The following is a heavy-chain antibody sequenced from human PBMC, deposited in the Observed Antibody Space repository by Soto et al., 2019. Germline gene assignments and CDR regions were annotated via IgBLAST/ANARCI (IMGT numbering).Heavy chain of an antibody. CDR2: IYYSGST. Sequence: PSETLSLTCTVSGGSISSGGYYWSWIRQHPGKGLEWIGYIYYSGSTNYNPSLKSRVTISVDTSKNQFSLKLSSVTAADTAVYYCARDTYYYDSSGYYLPHDAFDIWGQGTMVTVSS. D-gene: IGHD3-22*01. J-gene: IGHJ3*02. CDR3: ARDTYYYDSSGYYLPHDAFDI. CDR1: GGSISSGGYY. V-gene: IGHV4-61*08.